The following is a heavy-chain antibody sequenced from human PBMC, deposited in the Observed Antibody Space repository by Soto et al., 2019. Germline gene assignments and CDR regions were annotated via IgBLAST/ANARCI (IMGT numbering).Heavy chain of an antibody. V-gene: IGHV1-8*01. CDR3: ARVITGCGMDV. CDR2: MNPNSGNT. D-gene: IGHD1-20*01. Sequence: QVQLVQSGAEVKKPGASVKVSCKASGYTFTSYDINWVRQATGQGLEWMGWMNPNSGNTDYAQKFQSKVTMTRNTSISTAYVVLSSLRAEDTAVYGWARVITGCGMDVGGQGSTVPVTS. J-gene: IGHJ6*02. CDR1: GYTFTSYD.